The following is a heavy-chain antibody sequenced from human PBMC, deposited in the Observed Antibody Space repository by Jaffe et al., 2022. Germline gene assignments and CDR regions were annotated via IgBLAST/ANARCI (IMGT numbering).Heavy chain of an antibody. V-gene: IGHV3-30*02. Sequence: QVQLVESGGGVVQSGGSLRLSCAASGFPFSSYGMHWVRQAPDKGLEWVAFVAYDGSNENYVDSVKGRFTISRDYSKNTVDLQMNSLGPEDTAVYFCAKDRQTALSYYGELSRYYLDYWGQGTLVTVSS. CDR2: VAYDGSNE. D-gene: IGHD3-10*01. CDR3: AKDRQTALSYYGELSRYYLDY. CDR1: GFPFSSYG. J-gene: IGHJ4*02.